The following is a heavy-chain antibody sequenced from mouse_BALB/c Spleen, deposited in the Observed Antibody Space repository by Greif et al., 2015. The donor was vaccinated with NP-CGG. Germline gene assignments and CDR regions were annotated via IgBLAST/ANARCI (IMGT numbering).Heavy chain of an antibody. J-gene: IGHJ3*01. CDR3: ARNAPDSSGPAWFAY. CDR1: GFSLTSYG. V-gene: IGHV2-4-1*01. CDR2: IWSGGST. D-gene: IGHD3-2*01. Sequence: QVQLKDSGPGLVQPSQSLSITCTVSGFSLTSYGVHWVRQSPGKGLEWLGVIWSGGSTDYNAAFISRLSISKDNSKSQVFFKMNSLQADDTAIYYCARNAPDSSGPAWFAYWGQGTLVTVSA.